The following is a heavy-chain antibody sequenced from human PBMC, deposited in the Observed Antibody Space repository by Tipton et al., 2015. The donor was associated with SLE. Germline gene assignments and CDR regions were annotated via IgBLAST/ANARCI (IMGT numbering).Heavy chain of an antibody. CDR1: GFTVSSNY. CDR3: ARGKAYSSSRWIDP. J-gene: IGHJ5*02. CDR2: IYSGGST. D-gene: IGHD6-6*01. Sequence: LRLSCAASGFTVSSNYLTWVRQAPGKGLEWVSIIYSGGSTYYADSVKGRFTISRDNSENTLYPQMNSLRAEDTAVYYCARGKAYSSSRWIDPWGQGTLVIVSS. V-gene: IGHV3-66*02.